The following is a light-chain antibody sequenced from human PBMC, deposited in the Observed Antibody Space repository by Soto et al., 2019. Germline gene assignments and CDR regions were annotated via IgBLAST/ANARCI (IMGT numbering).Light chain of an antibody. J-gene: IGLJ2*01. Sequence: QSALTQPASVSGSPGQSITISCTGTSSDVGSYNLVSWYQQHPGKAPKLMIYEVSKRPSGVSNRFSGSKSGNTASLTISGLQAEDEADYYCCSYAGSSFYVFGGGNQLTVL. CDR1: SSDVGSYNL. CDR3: CSYAGSSFYV. CDR2: EVS. V-gene: IGLV2-23*02.